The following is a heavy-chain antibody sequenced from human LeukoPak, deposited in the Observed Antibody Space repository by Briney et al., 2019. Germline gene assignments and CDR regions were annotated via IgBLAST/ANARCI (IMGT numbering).Heavy chain of an antibody. V-gene: IGHV4-61*02. CDR2: IYTSGST. CDR3: ARGPYSDFWSGYPYFDY. CDR1: GGSISSGSFY. Sequence: SETLSLTCTVSGGSISSGSFYWSWVRQPAGKGLELIGRIYTSGSTNYNPSLKSRVTISVDTSKNHFSLRLSSVTAADTAVYYCARGPYSDFWSGYPYFDYWGQGALVTVSS. D-gene: IGHD3-3*01. J-gene: IGHJ4*02.